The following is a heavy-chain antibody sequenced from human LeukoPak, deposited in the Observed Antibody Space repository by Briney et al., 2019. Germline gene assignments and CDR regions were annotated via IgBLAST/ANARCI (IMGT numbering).Heavy chain of an antibody. J-gene: IGHJ4*02. D-gene: IGHD5-18*01. V-gene: IGHV4-59*01. CDR3: TRGYSYGYVGNFDY. Sequence: SETLSLTCTVSGGSISSYYWSWIRQPPGKGLEWIGYIYYSGSTNYNPSLKSRVTISVDTSKNQFSLKLSSVTAADTAVYYCTRGYSYGYVGNFDYWGQGTLVTVSS. CDR1: GGSISSYY. CDR2: IYYSGST.